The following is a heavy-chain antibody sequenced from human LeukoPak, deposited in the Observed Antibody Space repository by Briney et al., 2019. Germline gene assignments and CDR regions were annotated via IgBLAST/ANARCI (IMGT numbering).Heavy chain of an antibody. CDR1: GGSISSSNW. V-gene: IGHV4-4*02. CDR2: IYHSGST. J-gene: IGHJ3*02. CDR3: AGVYCSGGSCSRESDAFDI. Sequence: PSETLSLTCAVSGGSISSSNWWSWVRQPPGKGLEWIGEIYHSGSTDYNPSLKSRVTISVDKSKNQFSLKLSSVTAADTAVYYCAGVYCSGGSCSRESDAFDIWGQGTMVTVSS. D-gene: IGHD2-15*01.